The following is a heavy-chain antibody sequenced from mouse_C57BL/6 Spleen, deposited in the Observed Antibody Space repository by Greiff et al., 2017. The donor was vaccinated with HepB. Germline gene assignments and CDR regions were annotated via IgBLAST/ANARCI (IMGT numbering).Heavy chain of an antibody. V-gene: IGHV5-16*01. CDR2: INYDGSST. D-gene: IGHD1-1*01. Sequence: EVMLVESEGGLVQPGSSMKLSCTASGFTFSDYYMAWVRQVPEKGLEWVANINYDGSSTYYLDSLKSRFIISRDNAKNILYLQMSSLKSEDTATYYCARENGSSPHFDYWGQGTTLTVSS. CDR3: ARENGSSPHFDY. J-gene: IGHJ2*01. CDR1: GFTFSDYY.